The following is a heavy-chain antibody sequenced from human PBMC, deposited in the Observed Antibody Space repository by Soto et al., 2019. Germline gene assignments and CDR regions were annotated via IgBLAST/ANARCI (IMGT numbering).Heavy chain of an antibody. Sequence: QVQLVESGGGVVQPGRSLRLSCAASGFTFNDYGMHWVRQAPGKGLEWVAVIWYDGSNKYYADSVRGPLTISRDNSKSTLYLQMNSLRAEDTAVYYCARSIEEVYAIYYYYGMDVWGQGTTVTVSS. D-gene: IGHD2-8*01. CDR2: IWYDGSNK. J-gene: IGHJ6*02. V-gene: IGHV3-33*01. CDR1: GFTFNDYG. CDR3: ARSIEEVYAIYYYYGMDV.